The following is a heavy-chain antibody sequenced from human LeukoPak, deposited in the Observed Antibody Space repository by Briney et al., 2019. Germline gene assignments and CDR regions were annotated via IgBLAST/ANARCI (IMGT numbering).Heavy chain of an antibody. J-gene: IGHJ5*02. V-gene: IGHV4-59*08. CDR2: IYYSGST. CDR3: ARHRLSLGFDP. D-gene: IGHD5-12*01. CDR1: GGSISSYY. Sequence: PSETLSLTCTVSGGSISSYYWSWIRQPPGKGLEWIGYIYYSGSTNYNPSLKSRVTISVDTSKNQFSLKLSSVTAADTAVYYCARHRLSLGFDPWGQGTLVTVPS.